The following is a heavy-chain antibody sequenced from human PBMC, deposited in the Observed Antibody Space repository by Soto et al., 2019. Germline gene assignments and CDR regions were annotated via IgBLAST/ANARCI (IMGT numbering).Heavy chain of an antibody. V-gene: IGHV3-48*01. CDR3: ARRAGIGYHFDS. CDR2: ISSSVSTI. CDR1: GLTFSSYG. J-gene: IGHJ4*02. Sequence: GGSLRLSCAASGLTFSSYGMNWVRQAPGKGLEWISYISSSVSTIYYADSVKGRFTISRDNAKNSLYLQMNSLRAEDTAVYYCARRAGIGYHFDSWGQGTLVTVSS. D-gene: IGHD6-19*01.